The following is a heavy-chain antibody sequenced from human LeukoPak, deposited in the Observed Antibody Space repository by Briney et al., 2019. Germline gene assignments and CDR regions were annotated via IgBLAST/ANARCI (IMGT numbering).Heavy chain of an antibody. V-gene: IGHV1-69*13. CDR1: GGTFSSYA. J-gene: IGHJ4*02. Sequence: AASVKVSCKASGGTFSSYAISWVRQAPGQGLEWMGGIIPIFGTANYAQKFQGRVTITADESTSTAYMELSSLRSEDTAVYYCARDGGNSGGYFDYWGQGTLVTVSS. D-gene: IGHD4-23*01. CDR3: ARDGGNSGGYFDY. CDR2: IIPIFGTA.